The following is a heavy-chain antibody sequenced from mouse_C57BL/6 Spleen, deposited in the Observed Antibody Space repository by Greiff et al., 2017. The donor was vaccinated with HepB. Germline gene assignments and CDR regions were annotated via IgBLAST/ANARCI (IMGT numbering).Heavy chain of an antibody. CDR3: ARSYYSKGYAMDY. V-gene: IGHV2-9-1*01. D-gene: IGHD2-5*01. Sequence: VQVVESGPGLVAPSQSLSITCTVSGFSFTSYAISWFRQPPGKGLEWLGVIWTGGGTNYNSALKSRLSISKDNSKSQVFLKMNSLQTDDTARYYCARSYYSKGYAMDYWGQGTSVTVSS. CDR2: IWTGGGT. CDR1: GFSFTSYA. J-gene: IGHJ4*01.